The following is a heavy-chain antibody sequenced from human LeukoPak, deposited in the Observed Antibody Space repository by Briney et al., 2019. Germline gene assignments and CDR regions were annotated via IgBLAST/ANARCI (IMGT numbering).Heavy chain of an antibody. Sequence: SETLSLTCTVSGVSISSYYWSWIRQPPGKGLEWIGYIYYSGSTKYNPSLKSRVTISVDTSKNQFSLKLSSVTAADTAVYYCARGARAGYNLEPFDYWGQGTLVTVSS. CDR1: GVSISSYY. CDR2: IYYSGST. CDR3: ARGARAGYNLEPFDY. J-gene: IGHJ4*02. D-gene: IGHD5-24*01. V-gene: IGHV4-59*08.